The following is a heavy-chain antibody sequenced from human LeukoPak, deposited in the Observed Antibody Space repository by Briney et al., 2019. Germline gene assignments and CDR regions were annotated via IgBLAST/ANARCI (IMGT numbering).Heavy chain of an antibody. Sequence: SETLSLTCTVSGGSISSGGYYWSWIRQHPGKGLEWIGYIYYSGSTYYNPSLKSRVTISVDTSKNQFSLKLSSVSAADTAVYYCASSSSWYSYFDYWGPGSPGHRLL. V-gene: IGHV4-31*03. CDR2: IYYSGST. J-gene: IGHJ4*02. CDR3: ASSSSWYSYFDY. CDR1: GGSISSGGYY. D-gene: IGHD6-13*01.